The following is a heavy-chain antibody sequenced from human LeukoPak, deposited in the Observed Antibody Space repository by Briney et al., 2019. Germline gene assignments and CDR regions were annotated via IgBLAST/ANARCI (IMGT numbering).Heavy chain of an antibody. CDR2: ISSSSSYI. V-gene: IGHV3-21*01. CDR1: GFTFSSYS. D-gene: IGHD1-26*01. J-gene: IGHJ4*02. CDR3: ASEHSGNYYRPFDY. Sequence: GGSLRLSCAASGFTFSSYSMNWVRQAPGKGLEWVSSISSSSSYIYYADSVRGRFTISRDNAKNSLYLQMNSLRAEDTAVYYCASEHSGNYYRPFDYWGQGTLVTVSS.